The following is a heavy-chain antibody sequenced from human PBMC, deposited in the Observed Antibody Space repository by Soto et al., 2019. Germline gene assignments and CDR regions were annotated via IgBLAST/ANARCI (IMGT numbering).Heavy chain of an antibody. D-gene: IGHD4-17*01. V-gene: IGHV1-18*01. CDR2: ISAYNGNT. J-gene: IGHJ3*02. CDR1: GYTFTSYG. CDR3: ARDYGDYGDYVDAFDI. Sequence: ASVKVSCKASGYTFTSYGISWLRQAPGQGLEWMGWISAYNGNTNYAQKLQGRVTMTTDTSTSTAYMELRSLRSDDTAVYYCARDYGDYGDYVDAFDIWGQGTMVTVSS.